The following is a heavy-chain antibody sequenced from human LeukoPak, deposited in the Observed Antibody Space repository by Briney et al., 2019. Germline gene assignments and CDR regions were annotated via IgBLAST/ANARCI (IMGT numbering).Heavy chain of an antibody. V-gene: IGHV3-21*01. J-gene: IGHJ3*02. D-gene: IGHD3-22*01. Sequence: KPGGSLRLSCAASGFTFSSYSMNWVRQAPGKGLEWVSSISSSSSYIYYADSVKGRFTISRDNAKNSLYLQMNSLRAEDTAVYYCARDPPKDTMIVVTPGAFGIWGQGTMVTVSS. CDR2: ISSSSSYI. CDR1: GFTFSSYS. CDR3: ARDPPKDTMIVVTPGAFGI.